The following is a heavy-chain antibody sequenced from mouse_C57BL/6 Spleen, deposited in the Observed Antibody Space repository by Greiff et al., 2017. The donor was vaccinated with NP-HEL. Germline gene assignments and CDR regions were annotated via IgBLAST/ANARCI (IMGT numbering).Heavy chain of an antibody. V-gene: IGHV1-64*01. Sequence: VQLQQPGAELVKPGASVKLSCKASGYTFTSYWMHWVKQRPGQGLEWIGMIHPNSGSTNYNEKFKSKATMTVDKSSSTDYMQLSSLTSEDSAVYYCASYGSSHYYALDYWGQGTSVTVAS. D-gene: IGHD1-1*01. CDR3: ASYGSSHYYALDY. CDR1: GYTFTSYW. CDR2: IHPNSGST. J-gene: IGHJ4*01.